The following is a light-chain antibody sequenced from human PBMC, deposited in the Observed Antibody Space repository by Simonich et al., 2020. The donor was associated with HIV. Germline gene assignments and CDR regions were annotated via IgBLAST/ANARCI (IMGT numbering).Light chain of an antibody. J-gene: IGKJ2*01. CDR3: QQYNSYT. Sequence: DIQMTQSPSSLSASVGDRVTITFRESPRISSYLNWYQQKPGKAPKLLIYAASSLQSGVPSRFSGSGSGTDFTLTISSLQPDDFATYYCQQYNSYTFGQGTKLQIK. V-gene: IGKV1-39*01. CDR1: PRISSY. CDR2: AAS.